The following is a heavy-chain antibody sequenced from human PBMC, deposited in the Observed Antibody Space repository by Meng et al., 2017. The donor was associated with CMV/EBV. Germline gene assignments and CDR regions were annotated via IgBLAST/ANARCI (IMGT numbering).Heavy chain of an antibody. V-gene: IGHV4-39*01. Sequence: ESLMISCTVSGGSISSSSYYWGWIRQPPGKGLEWIGSIYYSGSTYYNPSLKSRVTISVDTSKNQFSLKLSSVTAADTAVYYCARAWEFFDYWGQGTLVTVSS. CDR2: IYYSGST. J-gene: IGHJ4*02. CDR1: GGSISSSSYY. CDR3: ARAWEFFDY. D-gene: IGHD3-10*01.